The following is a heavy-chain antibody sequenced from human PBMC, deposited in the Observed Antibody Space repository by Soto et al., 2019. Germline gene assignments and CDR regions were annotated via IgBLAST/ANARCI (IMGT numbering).Heavy chain of an antibody. V-gene: IGHV3-23*01. CDR2: ISGSGGSS. CDR3: AKKSTDSSGYSDY. D-gene: IGHD2-2*01. J-gene: IGHJ4*02. Sequence: EVQLLESGGGLVQPGGSRRLSCATSGFTVSNYAMSWVRQAPGKGLEWVSGISGSGGSSYYADSVKGRFTISRDNSKNTLNLQLDSLRAEDTAVYYCAKKSTDSSGYSDYWGQGTVVTFSS. CDR1: GFTVSNYA.